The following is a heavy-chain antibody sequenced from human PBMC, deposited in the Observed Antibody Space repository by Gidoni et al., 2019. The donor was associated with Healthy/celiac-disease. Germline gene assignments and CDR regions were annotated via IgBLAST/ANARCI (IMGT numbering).Heavy chain of an antibody. Sequence: EVQLVESGGGLVMPGGSLRLSGSASGSPFSNAWLSWVRQAPGQGLEGVGRIKSKTDGGTTDYAAPVKGRFTISRDDSKNTLYLQMNSLKTEDTAVYYCTTDPDGQVATPHGGRIDYWGQGTLVTVSS. CDR2: IKSKTDGGTT. CDR3: TTDPDGQVATPHGGRIDY. V-gene: IGHV3-15*01. D-gene: IGHD5-12*01. CDR1: GSPFSNAW. J-gene: IGHJ4*02.